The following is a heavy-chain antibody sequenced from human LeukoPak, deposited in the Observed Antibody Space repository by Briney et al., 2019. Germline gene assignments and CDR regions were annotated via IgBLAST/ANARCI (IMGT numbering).Heavy chain of an antibody. CDR3: TRNSGWYGLS. CDR2: IDYDGGSG. V-gene: IGHV3-23*01. D-gene: IGHD6-19*01. CDR1: VFTLSSYE. Sequence: GGSLRLSCTVSVFTLSSYEMSWIRQAPGKGLEWVSSIDYDGGSGHYADSVKGRFTISRDNSNNTLFLHLNSLRGEDTAVYYCTRNSGWYGLSWGQGTLVTVSS. J-gene: IGHJ1*01.